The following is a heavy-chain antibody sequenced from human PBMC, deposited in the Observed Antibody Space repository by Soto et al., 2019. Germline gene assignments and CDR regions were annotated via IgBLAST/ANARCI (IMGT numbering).Heavy chain of an antibody. D-gene: IGHD3-3*01. Sequence: ASVKVSCKASGYTFTSYGISLVRQAPGQGLEWMGWISAYNGNTNYAQKLQGRVTMTTDTSTSTAYMELRSLRSDDTAVYYCARDRAYDFWSGYGGSWFEPWGQGTQVTVSS. CDR2: ISAYNGNT. J-gene: IGHJ5*02. V-gene: IGHV1-18*01. CDR1: GYTFTSYG. CDR3: ARDRAYDFWSGYGGSWFEP.